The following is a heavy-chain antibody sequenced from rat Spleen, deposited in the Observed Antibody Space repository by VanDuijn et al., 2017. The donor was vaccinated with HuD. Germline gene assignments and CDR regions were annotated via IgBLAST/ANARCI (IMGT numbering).Heavy chain of an antibody. D-gene: IGHD5-1*01. Sequence: EVQLVESGGGLVQPGRSLKLSCAASGFTFSDYYMAWVRQSPKKGLEWVASIDYEGSSTYYGDSVKGRFTISRATAKNTLYLQMNSLRSDDTATYYCARHVPGTWYFDFWGPGTMVTVSS. V-gene: IGHV5-22*01. J-gene: IGHJ1*01. CDR3: ARHVPGTWYFDF. CDR2: IDYEGSST. CDR1: GFTFSDYY.